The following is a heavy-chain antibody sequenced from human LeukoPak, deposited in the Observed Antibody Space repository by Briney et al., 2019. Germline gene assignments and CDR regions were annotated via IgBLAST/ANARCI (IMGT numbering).Heavy chain of an antibody. CDR2: IYYSGST. V-gene: IGHV4-31*03. CDR3: AREVVTPGFDY. J-gene: IGHJ4*02. D-gene: IGHD4-23*01. Sequence: PSETLSLTCTVSGGSISSGGYYWSWIRQHPGKGLEWIGYIYYSGSTYYNPSLKSRVTISVDTSKNQFSLKLSSVTVADTAVYYCAREVVTPGFDYWGQGTLVTVSS. CDR1: GGSISSGGYY.